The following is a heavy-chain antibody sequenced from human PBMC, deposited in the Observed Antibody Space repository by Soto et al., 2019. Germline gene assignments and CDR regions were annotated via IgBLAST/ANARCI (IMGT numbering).Heavy chain of an antibody. V-gene: IGHV4-39*01. CDR1: GGSISSSSYY. Sequence: PSETLSLTCTVSGGSISSSSYYWGWIRQPPGKGLEWIGSIYYSGSTYYNPSLKSRVTISVDTSKNQFSLKLSSVTAADTAVYYFPRHIAARPYYYYSIAMDVWCQGTTGTVS. CDR2: IYYSGST. D-gene: IGHD6-6*01. J-gene: IGHJ6*02. CDR3: PRHIAARPYYYYSIAMDV.